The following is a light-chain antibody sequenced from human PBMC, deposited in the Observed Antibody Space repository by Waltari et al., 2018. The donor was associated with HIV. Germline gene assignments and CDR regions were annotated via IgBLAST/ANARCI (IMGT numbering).Light chain of an antibody. V-gene: IGLV2-8*01. Sequence: QSALTQPPSASGSLGPSVPHSCTGSSSDFGRYDSVSWYQQHPGKAPKLLIFEVNNWPSGVPDRFSGSKSGNTASLTVSGLQAEDEAEYSCSSYAGINPVIFGGGTTLTVL. J-gene: IGLJ2*01. CDR3: SSYAGINPVI. CDR1: SSDFGRYDS. CDR2: EVN.